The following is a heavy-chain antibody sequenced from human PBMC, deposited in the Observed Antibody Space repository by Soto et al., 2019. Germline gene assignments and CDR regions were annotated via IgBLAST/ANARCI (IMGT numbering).Heavy chain of an antibody. V-gene: IGHV3-74*01. CDR2: INSDGSNT. CDR3: ARGTIAALFYFDY. D-gene: IGHD6-13*01. CDR1: ASIFKGHV. Sequence: GGSLRLSCAASASIFKGHVMHWVLHATGKGLVWVPIINSDGSNTPYADSVKGRFTISRDNAKNTLYLQMSSLRAEDTAVYYCARGTIAALFYFDYWGQGTLVTVSS. J-gene: IGHJ4*02.